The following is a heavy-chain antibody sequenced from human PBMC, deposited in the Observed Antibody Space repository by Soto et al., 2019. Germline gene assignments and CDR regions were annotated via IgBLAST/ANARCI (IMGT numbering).Heavy chain of an antibody. J-gene: IGHJ4*02. Sequence: SETLSLTCTVSGGPISSSSYYWGWIRQPPGKGLEWIGSIYYSGSTYYNPSLKSRVTISVDTSKNHFSLKLSSVTAADTAVYYCERISSGSYLVDYWGPETLVTVSS. D-gene: IGHD1-26*01. CDR2: IYYSGST. CDR3: ERISSGSYLVDY. CDR1: GGPISSSSYY. V-gene: IGHV4-39*02.